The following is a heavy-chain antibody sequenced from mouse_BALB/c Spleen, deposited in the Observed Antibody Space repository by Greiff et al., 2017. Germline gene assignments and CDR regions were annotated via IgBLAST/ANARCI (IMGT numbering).Heavy chain of an antibody. CDR3: ARGYDYDGENYYAMDY. D-gene: IGHD2-4*01. J-gene: IGHJ4*01. Sequence: VMLVESGPGLVAPSQSLSITCTVSGFSLTSYGVHWVRQPPGKGLEWLGVIWAGGSTNYNSALMSRLSISKDNSKSQVFLKMNSLQTDDTAMYYCARGYDYDGENYYAMDYWGQGTSVTVSS. V-gene: IGHV2-9*02. CDR2: IWAGGST. CDR1: GFSLTSYG.